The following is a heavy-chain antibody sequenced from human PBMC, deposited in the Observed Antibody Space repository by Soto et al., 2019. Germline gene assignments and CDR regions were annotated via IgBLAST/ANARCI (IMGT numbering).Heavy chain of an antibody. CDR2: IYYNGST. Sequence: QVQLQESGPGLVKPSQTLSLTCTVSGGSISSGGYYWSWIRQHAGKGLEWIGYIYYNGSTYYNPSLKSRVTISVDTSKNQSFLKLSSVTSADMAVYYCARFGYSTNIGIDYWGQGTLVTVSS. D-gene: IGHD3-22*01. CDR1: GGSISSGGYY. V-gene: IGHV4-31*03. J-gene: IGHJ4*02. CDR3: ARFGYSTNIGIDY.